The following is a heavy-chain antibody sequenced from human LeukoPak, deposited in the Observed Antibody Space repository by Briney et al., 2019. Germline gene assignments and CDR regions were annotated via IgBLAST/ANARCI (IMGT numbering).Heavy chain of an antibody. J-gene: IGHJ4*02. D-gene: IGHD1-26*01. Sequence: GGSLRLSCAASGFTFSSYAMHWVRQAPGKGLEWVAVISYDGSNKYYADSVKGRFTISRDNSKNTLYLQMNSLRAEDTAVYYCARVAPEWELLGYFDHWCQGTLVTVSS. CDR1: GFTFSSYA. CDR3: ARVAPEWELLGYFDH. V-gene: IGHV3-30-3*01. CDR2: ISYDGSNK.